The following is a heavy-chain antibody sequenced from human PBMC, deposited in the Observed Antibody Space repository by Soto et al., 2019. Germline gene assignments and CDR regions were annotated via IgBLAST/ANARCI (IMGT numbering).Heavy chain of an antibody. J-gene: IGHJ4*02. D-gene: IGHD2-15*01. CDR3: ARIPYCSGGSCYWYDY. Sequence: GGSLRLSCAASGFTFSDHYMDWVRQAPGKGLEWVGRTRNKANSYTTEYAASVKGRFTISRDDSKNSLYLQMNSLKTEDTAVYYCARIPYCSGGSCYWYDYWGQGTLVTVSS. CDR2: TRNKANSYTT. V-gene: IGHV3-72*01. CDR1: GFTFSDHY.